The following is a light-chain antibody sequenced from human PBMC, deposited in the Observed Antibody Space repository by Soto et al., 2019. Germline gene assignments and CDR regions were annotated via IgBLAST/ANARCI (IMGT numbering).Light chain of an antibody. CDR1: QSISSW. V-gene: IGKV1-5*03. J-gene: IGKJ5*01. CDR2: KAS. Sequence: DIQMTQSPSTLSASVGDRVTITCRASQSISSWLAWYQQKPGKAPKLLIYKASSLESGVPSRFSGSGSGTECTLTISSLQPEDFATYYCQQYNSYPTFGQGTRLEIK. CDR3: QQYNSYPT.